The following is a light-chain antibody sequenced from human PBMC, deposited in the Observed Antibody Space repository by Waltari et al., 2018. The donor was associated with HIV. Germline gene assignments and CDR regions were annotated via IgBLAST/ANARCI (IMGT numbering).Light chain of an antibody. J-gene: IGKJ2*01. CDR1: QSVLYSSNNKNY. CDR2: WAS. V-gene: IGKV4-1*01. CDR3: QQYYSTPHT. Sequence: DIVMTPSPDSLAVSLGERAPINCKSSQSVLYSSNNKNYLAWYQQKPGQPPKLLIYWASTRESGVPDRFSGSGSGTDFTLTISSLQAEDVAVYYCQQYYSTPHTFGQGTKLEIK.